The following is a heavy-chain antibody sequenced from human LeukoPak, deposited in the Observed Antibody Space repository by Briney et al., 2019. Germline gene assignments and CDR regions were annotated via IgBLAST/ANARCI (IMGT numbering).Heavy chain of an antibody. V-gene: IGHV3-30*18. D-gene: IGHD5-18*01. CDR2: ISYDGSNK. CDR3: AKDFLDTAMATRGYFDY. Sequence: PGGSLRLSCAASGFTFSSYGMHWVRQAPGKGLEWVTVISYDGSNKYYADSVKGRFTISRDNSKNTLYLQMNSLRAEDTAVYYCAKDFLDTAMATRGYFDYWAREPWSPSPQ. J-gene: IGHJ4*02. CDR1: GFTFSSYG.